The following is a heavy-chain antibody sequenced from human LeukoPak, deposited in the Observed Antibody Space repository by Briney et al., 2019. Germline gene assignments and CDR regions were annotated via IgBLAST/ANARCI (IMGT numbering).Heavy chain of an antibody. V-gene: IGHV3-53*01. CDR3: ARDPYLGDGDY. Sequence: GGSLRLSCAASGFTVSSNYMSWVRQAPGKGLEWVSVIYSGGSTYYADSVKGRFTISRDNSKNTLYLQMNSLRAEDTAVYYCARDPYLGDGDYWGQGTLVTVSS. CDR1: GFTVSSNY. J-gene: IGHJ4*02. CDR2: IYSGGST. D-gene: IGHD4-17*01.